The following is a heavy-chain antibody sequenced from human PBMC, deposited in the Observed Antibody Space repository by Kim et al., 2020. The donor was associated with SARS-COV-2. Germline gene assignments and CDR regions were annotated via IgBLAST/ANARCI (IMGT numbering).Heavy chain of an antibody. V-gene: IGHV4-34*01. CDR1: GGSFSGYY. D-gene: IGHD3-10*01. CDR3: ARPKRDYYGSGRYFQH. Sequence: SETLSLTCAVYGGSFSGYYWSWIRQPPGKGLEWIGEINHSGSTNYNPSLKSRVTISVDTSKNQFSLKLSSVTAADTAVYYCARPKRDYYGSGRYFQHWGQGTLVTVSS. CDR2: INHSGST. J-gene: IGHJ1*01.